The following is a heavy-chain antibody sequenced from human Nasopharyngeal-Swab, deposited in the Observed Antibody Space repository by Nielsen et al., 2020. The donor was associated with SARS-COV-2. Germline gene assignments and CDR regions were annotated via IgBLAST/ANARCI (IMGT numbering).Heavy chain of an antibody. V-gene: IGHV1-18*04. D-gene: IGHD6-19*01. J-gene: IGHJ5*02. Sequence: GESLKISCKGSGYTFTSYGISWVRQAPGQGLEWMGWISAYNGNTNYAQKLQGRVTMTTDTSTSTAYMELRSLRSDDTAVYYCARAPPGGQQWPPRPWGQGTLVTVSS. CDR1: GYTFTSYG. CDR2: ISAYNGNT. CDR3: ARAPPGGQQWPPRP.